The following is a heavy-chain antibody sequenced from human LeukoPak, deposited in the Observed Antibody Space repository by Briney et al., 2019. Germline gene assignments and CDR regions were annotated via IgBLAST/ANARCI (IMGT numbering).Heavy chain of an antibody. CDR2: ISSSSSTI. Sequence: GGSLRLSCAASEFTFSSYSMNWVRQAPGKGLEWVSYISSSSSTIYYADSVKGRFTISRDNAKNSLYLQMNSLRAEDTAVYYCARSRTPTVIIVGATTTDYWGQGTLVTVSS. V-gene: IGHV3-48*01. CDR3: ARSRTPTVIIVGATTTDY. D-gene: IGHD1-26*01. CDR1: EFTFSSYS. J-gene: IGHJ4*02.